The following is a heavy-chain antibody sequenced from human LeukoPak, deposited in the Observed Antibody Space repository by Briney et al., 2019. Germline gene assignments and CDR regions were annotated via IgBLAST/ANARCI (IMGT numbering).Heavy chain of an antibody. CDR2: IYSGGNT. Sequence: GRSLRLSCAASGFSVSNYYMSWVRQTPGKGLEWVSVIYSGGNTYYTDSVKGRFTISRDNPKNTVFLQMGSLRGEDTAVYYCARCYYDGSGFYYYFDYWGQETLVTVSS. D-gene: IGHD3-22*01. CDR3: ARCYYDGSGFYYYFDY. CDR1: GFSVSNYY. J-gene: IGHJ4*02. V-gene: IGHV3-53*01.